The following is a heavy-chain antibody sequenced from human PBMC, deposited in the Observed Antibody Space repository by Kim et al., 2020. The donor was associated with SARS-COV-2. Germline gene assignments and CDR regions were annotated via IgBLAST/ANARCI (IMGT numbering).Heavy chain of an antibody. D-gene: IGHD5-12*01. CDR3: ARQDEMATIHSLADAFDI. J-gene: IGHJ3*02. Sequence: SETLSLTCTVSGGSISSSSYYWGWIRQPPGKGLEWIGSIYYSGSTYYNPSLKSRVTISVDTSKNQFSLKLSSVTAADTAVYYCARQDEMATIHSLADAFDIWGQGTMVTVSS. V-gene: IGHV4-39*01. CDR1: GGSISSSSYY. CDR2: IYYSGST.